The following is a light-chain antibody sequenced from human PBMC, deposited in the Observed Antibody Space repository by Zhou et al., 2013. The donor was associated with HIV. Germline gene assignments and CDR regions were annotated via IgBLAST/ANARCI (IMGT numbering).Light chain of an antibody. CDR3: QQYNSYLKT. CDR2: KAS. J-gene: IGKJ1*01. CDR1: QSISSW. Sequence: DIQMTQSPSTLSASGGDRVTITCRASQSISSWLAWYQQKPGKAPKLLIYKASSLESGVPSRFSGSGSGTEFTLTISSLQPDDFATYYCQQYNSYLKTFGQGTKVEIK. V-gene: IGKV1-5*03.